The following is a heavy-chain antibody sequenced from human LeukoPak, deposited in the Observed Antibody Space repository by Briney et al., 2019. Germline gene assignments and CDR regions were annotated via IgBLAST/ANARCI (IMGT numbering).Heavy chain of an antibody. Sequence: ASVKVSCKASGYTFTSYAMNWVRQAPGQGLEWMGWINTNTGNPTYAQGFTGRFVFSLDTSVSTAYLQISSLKAEDTAVYYCARGSTAQYYYDSSGYYRGAVDYWGQGTLVTISS. CDR1: GYTFTSYA. V-gene: IGHV7-4-1*02. J-gene: IGHJ4*02. CDR2: INTNTGNP. D-gene: IGHD3-22*01. CDR3: ARGSTAQYYYDSSGYYRGAVDY.